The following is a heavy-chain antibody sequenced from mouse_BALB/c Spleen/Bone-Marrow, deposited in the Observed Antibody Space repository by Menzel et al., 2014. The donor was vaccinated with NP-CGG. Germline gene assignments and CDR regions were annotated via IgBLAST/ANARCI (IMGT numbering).Heavy chain of an antibody. CDR1: GFFLTSYG. J-gene: IGHJ3*01. CDR3: ARRDGYLFAY. Sequence: QVQLQQSGPGLVQPSQRLSITCTVSGFFLTSYGVHWVRQSPGKGLEWLGVIWSDGSTDYNAAFISRLNISKDNSKSXIFFKMNSLQPNDTAIYFCARRDGYLFAYWGQGTLVTVSA. V-gene: IGHV2-2*02. D-gene: IGHD2-3*01. CDR2: IWSDGST.